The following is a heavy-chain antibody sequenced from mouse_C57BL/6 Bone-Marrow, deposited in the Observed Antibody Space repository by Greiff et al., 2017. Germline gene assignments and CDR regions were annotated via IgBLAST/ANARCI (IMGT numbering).Heavy chain of an antibody. CDR3: ASITTGVEVDY. Sequence: QVQLQQPGAELVKPGASVKLSCKASGYTFTSYWMHWVKQRPGQGLEWIGMIHPNSGSTNYNEKFKSKATLTVDKSTSTADMQLSSLTSEDSAVYYCASITTGVEVDYWGQGTTLTVSS. CDR2: IHPNSGST. CDR1: GYTFTSYW. J-gene: IGHJ2*01. D-gene: IGHD1-1*01. V-gene: IGHV1-64*01.